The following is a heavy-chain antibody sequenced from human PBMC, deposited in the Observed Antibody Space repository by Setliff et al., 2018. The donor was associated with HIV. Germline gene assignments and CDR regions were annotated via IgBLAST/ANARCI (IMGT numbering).Heavy chain of an antibody. D-gene: IGHD3-10*01. J-gene: IGHJ5*02. CDR1: GGNFNYYH. V-gene: IGHV1-69*10. CDR3: ARGPRFGGTDHIP. CDR2: IIPMVGIA. Sequence: AASVKVSCKASGGNFNYYHISWVRQAPGQGLEWMGGIIPMVGIANYAQMFQGRVTITADKTTSTVYMDLTSLRFEDTAVYYCARGPRFGGTDHIPWGQGTLVTVSS.